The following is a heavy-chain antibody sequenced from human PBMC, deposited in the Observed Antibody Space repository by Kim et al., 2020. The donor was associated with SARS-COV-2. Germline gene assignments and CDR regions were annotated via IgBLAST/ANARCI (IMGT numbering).Heavy chain of an antibody. CDR3: AKAMVRGVIVADY. CDR1: GFTFSSYA. CDR2: IGGGGVNT. Sequence: GGSLRLSCAASGFTFSSYAMSWVRQAPGKGLEWVSAIGGGGVNTFYADSVKGRFTISRDNSKNTLYLQLSSLRAEDTAIYYCAKAMVRGVIVADYWGQGT. J-gene: IGHJ4*02. D-gene: IGHD3-10*01. V-gene: IGHV3-23*01.